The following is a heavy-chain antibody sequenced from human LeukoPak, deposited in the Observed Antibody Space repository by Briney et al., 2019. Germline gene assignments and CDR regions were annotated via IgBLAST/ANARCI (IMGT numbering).Heavy chain of an antibody. CDR1: GYTFITNYY. CDR3: ARDNSVGDIAWWFDP. J-gene: IGHJ5*02. D-gene: IGHD3-16*02. CDR2: INPSGGST. V-gene: IGHV1-46*01. Sequence: VASVKVSCKASGYTFITNYYIHWVRQTPGRGLEWMGIINPSGGSTSYAQKFQGRVTMTRDMSTTTDYMELSSLRSEDTAVYYCARDNSVGDIAWWFDPWGQGTLVTVSS.